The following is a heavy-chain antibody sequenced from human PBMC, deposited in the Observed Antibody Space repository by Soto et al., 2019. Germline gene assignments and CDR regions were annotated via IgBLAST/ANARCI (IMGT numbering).Heavy chain of an antibody. CDR1: GGSFSGYY. CDR2: INHSGST. CDR3: ARGREIYYYGSGSYGY. V-gene: IGHV4-34*01. D-gene: IGHD3-10*01. Sequence: SETLSLTCAVYGGSFSGYYWSWIRQPPGKGLEWIGEINHSGSTNYNPSLKSRVTISVDTSKNQFSLKLSSVTAADTAVYYCARGREIYYYGSGSYGYWGQGTLVTVSS. J-gene: IGHJ4*02.